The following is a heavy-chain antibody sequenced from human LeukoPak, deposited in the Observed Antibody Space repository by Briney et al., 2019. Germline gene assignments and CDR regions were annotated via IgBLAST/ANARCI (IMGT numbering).Heavy chain of an antibody. J-gene: IGHJ2*01. CDR3: ASRGATGGHWYFDL. D-gene: IGHD1-26*01. Sequence: SETLSLTCSVSGGSLTNYYWTWSRQAPGKGLEWIGYISYSGTTKYNPSLESRVTMSVDTSKNQLSLKLTSVTAADTAVYYCASRGATGGHWYFDLWGRGTLVTVSS. V-gene: IGHV4-59*01. CDR1: GGSLTNYY. CDR2: ISYSGTT.